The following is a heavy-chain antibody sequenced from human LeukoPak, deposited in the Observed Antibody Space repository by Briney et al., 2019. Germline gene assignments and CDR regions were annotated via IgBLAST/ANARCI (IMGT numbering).Heavy chain of an antibody. Sequence: ASVKVSCKVSGYTLTELSMHWVRQAPGKGLEWMGGFDPEDGETIYAQKFQGRVTMTEDTSTDTAYMELSSLRSEDTAVYYCATRLTYYYGSGSLGSFDYWGQGTLVTVSS. CDR3: ATRLTYYYGSGSLGSFDY. V-gene: IGHV1-24*01. CDR1: GYTLTELS. J-gene: IGHJ4*02. D-gene: IGHD3-10*01. CDR2: FDPEDGET.